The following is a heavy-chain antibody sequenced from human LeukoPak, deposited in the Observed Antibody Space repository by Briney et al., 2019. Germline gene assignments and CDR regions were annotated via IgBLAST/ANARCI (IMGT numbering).Heavy chain of an antibody. V-gene: IGHV4-59*01. D-gene: IGHD5-18*01. J-gene: IGHJ6*03. CDR3: ARDGGYSYGYHYYYYMDV. Sequence: SETLSLTCTVSGGSISSYYWSWIRQPPGKGLEWIGYIYYSGSTNCNPSLKSRVTISVDTSKNQFSLKLSSVTAADTAVYYCARDGGYSYGYHYYYYMDVWGKGTTVTVSS. CDR2: IYYSGST. CDR1: GGSISSYY.